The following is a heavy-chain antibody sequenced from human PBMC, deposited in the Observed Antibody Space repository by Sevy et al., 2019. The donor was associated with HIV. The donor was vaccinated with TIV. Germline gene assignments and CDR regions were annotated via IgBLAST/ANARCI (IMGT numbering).Heavy chain of an antibody. Sequence: ASVKVSCKASGYTITSYDINWVRQATGQGLEWMGWMNPNSGNTGYAQKFQGRVTMTRNTSISTAYMELSSLRSEDTAVYYCARGGYDILTGSPGWFDPWGQGTLVTVSS. V-gene: IGHV1-8*01. CDR1: GYTITSYD. D-gene: IGHD3-9*01. J-gene: IGHJ5*02. CDR2: MNPNSGNT. CDR3: ARGGYDILTGSPGWFDP.